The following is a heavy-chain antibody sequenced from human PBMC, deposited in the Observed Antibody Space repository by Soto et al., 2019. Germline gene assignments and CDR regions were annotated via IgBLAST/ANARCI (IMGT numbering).Heavy chain of an antibody. V-gene: IGHV3-23*01. CDR2: INDIGTNT. D-gene: IGHD2-8*01. CDR3: VSWVSAHLDK. J-gene: IGHJ4*02. Sequence: PGGSLRLSCAASGFTFDYHGMTWVRQAPGKGLEWVATINDIGTNTHYADSVKGRFTISRDNSKNTLRLQMDSLRAEDTATYYCVSWVSAHLDKWGQGTLVTVSS. CDR1: GFTFDYHG.